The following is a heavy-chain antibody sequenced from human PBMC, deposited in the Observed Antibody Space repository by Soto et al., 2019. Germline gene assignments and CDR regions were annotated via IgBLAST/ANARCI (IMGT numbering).Heavy chain of an antibody. V-gene: IGHV1-58*01. CDR1: GFTFTSSA. D-gene: IGHD3-10*01. Sequence: SVKVSCKASGFTFTSSAVQWVRQARGQRLEWIGWIVVGSGNTNYAQKFQERVTITRDMSTSTAYMELSSLRSEDTAVYYCAAVVNYYGSGKPGYWGQGTLVTVSS. J-gene: IGHJ4*02. CDR2: IVVGSGNT. CDR3: AAVVNYYGSGKPGY.